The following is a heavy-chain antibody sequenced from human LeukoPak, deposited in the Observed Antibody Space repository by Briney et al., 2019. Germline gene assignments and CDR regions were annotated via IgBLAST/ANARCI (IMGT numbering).Heavy chain of an antibody. V-gene: IGHV3-66*01. CDR1: GFSVSTNY. J-gene: IGHJ3*02. CDR2: MYSGGAT. Sequence: GGSLRLSCAASGFSVSTNYMAWGRQAPGKGLEWVSIMYSGGATYYVDSVKGRFTLSRDTSKNTLFLQMNSLRAEDTAVYFCARYSFQFTNSPLYHDAFDIWGQGMMVTVSS. CDR3: ARYSFQFTNSPLYHDAFDI. D-gene: IGHD2-2*01.